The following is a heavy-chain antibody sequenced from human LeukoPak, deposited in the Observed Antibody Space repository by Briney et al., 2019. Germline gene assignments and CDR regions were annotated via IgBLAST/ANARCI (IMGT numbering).Heavy chain of an antibody. Sequence: SETLSLTGTVSGYSISSGYYWGWIRQPPGKGLEWIGSIYHSGSTYYNPSLKSRVTISVDTSKNQFSLKLSSVTAADTAVYYCARDSGGKWLGYFDYWGQGTLVTVSS. J-gene: IGHJ4*02. V-gene: IGHV4-38-2*02. CDR2: IYHSGST. D-gene: IGHD6-19*01. CDR3: ARDSGGKWLGYFDY. CDR1: GYSISSGYY.